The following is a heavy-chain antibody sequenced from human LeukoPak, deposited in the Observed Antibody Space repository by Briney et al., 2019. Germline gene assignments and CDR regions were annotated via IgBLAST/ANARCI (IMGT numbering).Heavy chain of an antibody. CDR3: ARERGRGGATSDY. V-gene: IGHV1-2*02. J-gene: IGHJ4*02. CDR1: GYTFTGYY. Sequence: GAPVKVSCKASGYTFTGYYMHWVRQAPGQGLEWMGWINPNSGGTNYAQKFQGRVTMTRDTSISTAYMELRSLRSDDTAVYYCARERGRGGATSDYWGQGTLVTVSS. CDR2: INPNSGGT. D-gene: IGHD1-26*01.